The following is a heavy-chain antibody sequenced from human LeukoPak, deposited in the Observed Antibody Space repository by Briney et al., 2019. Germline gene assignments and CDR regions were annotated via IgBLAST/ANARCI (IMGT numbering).Heavy chain of an antibody. V-gene: IGHV3-30*18. D-gene: IGHD5-12*01. Sequence: SGGSLRLSCAASGLSFSNYGMHWVRQAPGKGLEWVAVISYDGSNKYYADSVKGRFTISRDNSKNTLYLQMNSLRAEDTAVYYCAKGRATNDDAFDIWGQGTMVTVSS. J-gene: IGHJ3*02. CDR3: AKGRATNDDAFDI. CDR1: GLSFSNYG. CDR2: ISYDGSNK.